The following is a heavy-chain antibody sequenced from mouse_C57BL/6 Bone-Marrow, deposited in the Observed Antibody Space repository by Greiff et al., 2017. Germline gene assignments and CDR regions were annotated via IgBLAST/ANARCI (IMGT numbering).Heavy chain of an antibody. J-gene: IGHJ4*01. V-gene: IGHV1-59*01. CDR2: IDPSDSYT. CDR3: ARWGFDYGSSSYAMDY. Sequence: QVQLQQPGAELVRPGTLVKLSCKASGYTFTSYWMHWVKQRPGQGLEWIGVIDPSDSYTNYNQKFKGKATLTVDTSSSTAYMQLSSLTSEDSAVYYCARWGFDYGSSSYAMDYWGQGTSVTVSS. CDR1: GYTFTSYW. D-gene: IGHD1-1*01.